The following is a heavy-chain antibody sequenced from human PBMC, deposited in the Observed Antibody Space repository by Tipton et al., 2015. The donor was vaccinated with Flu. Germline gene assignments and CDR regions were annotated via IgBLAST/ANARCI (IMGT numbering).Heavy chain of an antibody. J-gene: IGHJ5*02. CDR3: AGNGNWFDP. CDR2: IYYSGST. D-gene: IGHD2-8*01. CDR1: GGSISSYY. Sequence: LRLSCTVSGGSISSYYWSWIRQPPGKGLEWIGYIYYSGSTNYNPSLKSRVTISVDTSKNQFSLKLSSVTAADTAVYYCAGNGNWFDPWGQGTLVTVSS. V-gene: IGHV4-59*01.